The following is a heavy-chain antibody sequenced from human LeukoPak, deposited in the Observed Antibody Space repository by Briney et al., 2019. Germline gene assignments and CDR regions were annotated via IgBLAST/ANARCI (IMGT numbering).Heavy chain of an antibody. J-gene: IGHJ4*02. CDR3: ARDSVSPDQYCSGGSCYTIFDY. Sequence: SETLSLTCTVSGGSISSGSYSWNWIRQPAGKGLEWIGRMYSSGTTNYNPSLKSRVTISVDTSKNQFSLKLSSVTASGTAVYYCARDSVSPDQYCSGGSCYTIFDYWGQGTLATVSS. CDR2: MYSSGTT. D-gene: IGHD2-15*01. CDR1: GGSISSGSYS. V-gene: IGHV4-61*02.